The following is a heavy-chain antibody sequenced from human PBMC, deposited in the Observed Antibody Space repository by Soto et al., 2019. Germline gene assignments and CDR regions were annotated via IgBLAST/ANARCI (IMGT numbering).Heavy chain of an antibody. V-gene: IGHV1-8*01. J-gene: IGHJ4*02. CDR1: GYTFTSYD. D-gene: IGHD5-18*01. Sequence: QVQLVQSGAEVKKPGASVKVSCKASGYTFTSYDINWVRQATGQGLEWMGWMNPNSGNTGYAQKFQGRVTMTRNTSISTAYMELSSLRSEDTAVYYWAFGYSYGREALFDYCGQGTLVTVSS. CDR3: AFGYSYGREALFDY. CDR2: MNPNSGNT.